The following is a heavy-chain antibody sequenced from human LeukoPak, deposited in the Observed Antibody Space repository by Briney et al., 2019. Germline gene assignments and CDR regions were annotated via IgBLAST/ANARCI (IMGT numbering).Heavy chain of an antibody. Sequence: APVKVSCKASGYTFTSYDINWVRQATGQGLEWMGWMNPNSGNTGYAQKFQGRVTITRNTSISTAYMELSSLRSEDTAVYYCARGDRTDYYYYYMDVWGKGTTVTVSS. V-gene: IGHV1-8*03. J-gene: IGHJ6*03. CDR1: GYTFTSYD. D-gene: IGHD3/OR15-3a*01. CDR2: MNPNSGNT. CDR3: ARGDRTDYYYYYMDV.